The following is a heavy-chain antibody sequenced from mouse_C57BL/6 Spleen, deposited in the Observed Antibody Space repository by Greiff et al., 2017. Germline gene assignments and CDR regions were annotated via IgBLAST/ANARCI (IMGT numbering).Heavy chain of an antibody. Sequence: QVQLQQSGAELVMPGASVKLSCKASGYTFTSYWMHWVKQRPGQGLEWIGEIDPSDSYTNYNQKFKGKATLTADKSSSTAYMQLSSLTSEDSAVYYCATGTGPLDYWGQGTTLTVSS. CDR1: GYTFTSYW. J-gene: IGHJ2*01. D-gene: IGHD4-1*01. CDR3: ATGTGPLDY. CDR2: IDPSDSYT. V-gene: IGHV1-69*01.